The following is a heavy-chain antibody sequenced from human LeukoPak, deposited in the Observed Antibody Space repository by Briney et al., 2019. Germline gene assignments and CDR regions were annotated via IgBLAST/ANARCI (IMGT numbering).Heavy chain of an antibody. CDR1: GFTVSSNY. J-gene: IGHJ4*02. CDR3: ARANYGDPNGGFDY. Sequence: GGSLRLSCAASGFTVSSNYMSWVRQAPGKGLEWVSVIYSGGSTYYADSVKGRFTISRHNSKNTLYLQMNSLRAEDTAVYYCARANYGDPNGGFDYWGQGTLVTVSS. V-gene: IGHV3-53*01. CDR2: IYSGGST. D-gene: IGHD4-17*01.